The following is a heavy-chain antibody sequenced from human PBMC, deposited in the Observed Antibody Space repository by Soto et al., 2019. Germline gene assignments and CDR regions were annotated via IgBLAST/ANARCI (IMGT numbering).Heavy chain of an antibody. V-gene: IGHV3-30*18. Sequence: PGGSLRLSCAASGFTFSSYGMHWVRQAPGKGLEWVAVISYDGSNKYYADSVKGRFTISRDNSKNTLYLQMNSLRAEDTAVYYCAKPIRPMVRGVIITFPDYWGQGTLVTVSS. J-gene: IGHJ4*02. CDR3: AKPIRPMVRGVIITFPDY. CDR1: GFTFSSYG. D-gene: IGHD3-10*01. CDR2: ISYDGSNK.